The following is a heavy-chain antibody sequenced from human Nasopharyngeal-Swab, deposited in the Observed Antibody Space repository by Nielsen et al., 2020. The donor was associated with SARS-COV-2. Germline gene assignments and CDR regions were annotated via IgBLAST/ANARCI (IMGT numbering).Heavy chain of an antibody. CDR1: GYSFTSYW. J-gene: IGHJ4*02. CDR3: ARREGSSGWYQY. Sequence: GGSLRLSCKGSGYSFTSYWISWVRQMPGKGLEWMGRIDPSDSYTNYSPSFQGHVTISADKSISTAYLQWSSLKASDTAMYYCARREGSSGWYQYWGQGTLVTFSS. CDR2: IDPSDSYT. V-gene: IGHV5-10-1*01. D-gene: IGHD6-19*01.